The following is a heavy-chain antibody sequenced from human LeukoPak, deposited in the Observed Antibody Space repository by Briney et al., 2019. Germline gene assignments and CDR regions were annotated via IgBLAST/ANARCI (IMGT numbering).Heavy chain of an antibody. Sequence: GGSLRLSCAASGFTFSNYAMTWVRQAPGKGLEWVSCIRGTDGTTYYADSVKGRFTISRDNAKNTLFLQMNSLRAEDTAVYYCAKDLVSVSSGYYYDSWGQGTLVTVSS. V-gene: IGHV3-23*01. CDR1: GFTFSNYA. J-gene: IGHJ4*02. CDR2: IRGTDGTT. D-gene: IGHD3-22*01. CDR3: AKDLVSVSSGYYYDS.